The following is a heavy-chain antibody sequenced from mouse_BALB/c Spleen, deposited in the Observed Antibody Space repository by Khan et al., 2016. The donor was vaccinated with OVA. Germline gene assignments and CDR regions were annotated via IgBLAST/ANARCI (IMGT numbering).Heavy chain of an antibody. CDR2: ISYSGRT. CDR1: GYSITSDYA. CDR3: ARAVTITTVVATDFDY. J-gene: IGHJ2*01. Sequence: EVQLQESGPGLVKPSQSLSLTCTVTGYSITSDYAWNWIRQFPGNKLEWMGYISYSGRTSYNPSLKSRISITRDTSKNQFFLQLISVTTEDTATYYCARAVTITTVVATDFDYWGQGTTLTVSS. V-gene: IGHV3-2*02. D-gene: IGHD1-1*01.